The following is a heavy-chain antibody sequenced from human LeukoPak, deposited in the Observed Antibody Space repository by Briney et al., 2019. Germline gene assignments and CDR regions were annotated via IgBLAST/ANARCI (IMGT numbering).Heavy chain of an antibody. CDR1: GFTVSSNY. V-gene: IGHV3-53*01. D-gene: IGHD5-18*01. CDR3: AKASGYSYGYWSDY. CDR2: ISGGGTT. Sequence: PGGSLRLSCAASGFTVSSNYMSWVRQAPGKGLEWVSVISGGGTTYYADSVKGRFTISRDNSKNTLYLQMNSLRAEDTAVYYCAKASGYSYGYWSDYWGQGTLVTVSS. J-gene: IGHJ4*02.